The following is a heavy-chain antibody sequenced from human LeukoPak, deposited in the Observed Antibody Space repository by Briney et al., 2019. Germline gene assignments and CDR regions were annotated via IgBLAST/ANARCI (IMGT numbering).Heavy chain of an antibody. V-gene: IGHV1-2*02. D-gene: IGHD2-2*01. Sequence: ASVKVSCKASGYTFTGYYMHWVRQAPGQGLEWMGWINPNSGGTNYAQKFQGRVTMTRDTSISTVYMELSSLRSEDTAVYYCARAGDIVVVPAASPVGYYYYYMDVWGKGTTVTVSS. CDR1: GYTFTGYY. J-gene: IGHJ6*03. CDR2: INPNSGGT. CDR3: ARAGDIVVVPAASPVGYYYYYMDV.